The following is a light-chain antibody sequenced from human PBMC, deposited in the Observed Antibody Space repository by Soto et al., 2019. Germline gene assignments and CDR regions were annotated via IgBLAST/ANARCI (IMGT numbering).Light chain of an antibody. J-gene: IGKJ1*01. CDR2: AAS. CDR1: QGISTY. CDR3: QQSYSSTWT. V-gene: IGKV1-39*01. Sequence: DNPMTQSPSSLSATVGDRVTIPCRASQGISTYLNWYQKKPGKAPKLLIYAASSLQSGVPSRFSGSGSETDFTLTISSLQPEDFATYSCQQSYSSTWTPAQGAKVDI.